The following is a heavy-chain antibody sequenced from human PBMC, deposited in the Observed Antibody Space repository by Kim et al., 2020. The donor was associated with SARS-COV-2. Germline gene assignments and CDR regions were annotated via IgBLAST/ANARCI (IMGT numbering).Heavy chain of an antibody. V-gene: IGHV1-2*06. CDR2: INPNSGGT. CDR1: GYTFTGYY. CDR3: ARDRSPLRAFFLRYYGMDV. Sequence: ASVKVSCKASGYTFTGYYMHWVRQAPGQGLEWMGRINPNSGGTNYAQKFQGRVTMTRDTSISTAYMELSRLRSDDTAVYYCARDRSPLRAFFLRYYGMDVWGQGTTVTVSS. J-gene: IGHJ6*02. D-gene: IGHD4-17*01.